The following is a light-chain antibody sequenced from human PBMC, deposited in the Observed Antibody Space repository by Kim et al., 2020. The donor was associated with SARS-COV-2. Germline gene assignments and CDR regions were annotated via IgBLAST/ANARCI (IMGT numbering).Light chain of an antibody. CDR2: EIS. CDR3: IQATQFPYT. CDR1: QSLEHTDGTTY. V-gene: IGKV2-24*01. Sequence: DIVMTQTPLSSPVTLGQPASISCRSSQSLEHTDGTTYLDWLQQRPGQPPRLLIYEISNRFSGVPDRFSGSGAGTDFTLKISRVEAEDVGVYYCIQATQFPYTFGQGTKLEI. J-gene: IGKJ2*01.